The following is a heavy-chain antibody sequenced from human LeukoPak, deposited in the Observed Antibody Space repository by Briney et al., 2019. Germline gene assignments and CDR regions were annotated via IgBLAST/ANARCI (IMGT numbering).Heavy chain of an antibody. CDR3: AELGITMVGGV. D-gene: IGHD3-10*02. Sequence: GGSLRLSCAASGFTFSSYEMNWVRQAPGKGLERVSYISSSGSTIYYADSVKGRFTISRDNAKNSLYLQMNSLRAEDTAVYYCAELGITMVGGVWGKGTTVTISS. V-gene: IGHV3-48*03. J-gene: IGHJ6*04. CDR2: ISSSGSTI. CDR1: GFTFSSYE.